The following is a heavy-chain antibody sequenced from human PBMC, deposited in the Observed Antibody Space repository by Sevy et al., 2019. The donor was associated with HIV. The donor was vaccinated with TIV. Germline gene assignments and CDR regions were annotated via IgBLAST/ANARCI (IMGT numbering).Heavy chain of an antibody. CDR2: IHSSGTT. CDR1: SGSISSYY. V-gene: IGHV4-59*01. J-gene: IGHJ5*02. CDR3: TRAPPVRSGDDSLNWFDP. Sequence: SETLSLTCTVSSGSISSYYWSWIRQPPGKGLEYIGYIHSSGTTNYNPSLKSRFTISVDTSKNQFSLNLSSVTAADTAVYYCTRAPPVRSGDDSLNWFDPWGQGTLVTVSS. D-gene: IGHD5-12*01.